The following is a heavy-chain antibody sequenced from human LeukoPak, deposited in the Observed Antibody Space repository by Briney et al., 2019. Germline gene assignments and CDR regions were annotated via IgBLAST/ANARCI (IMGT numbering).Heavy chain of an antibody. CDR1: GFAVSNNY. Sequence: PGGSLRLSCAASGFAVSNNYMSWVRQAPGKGLVWVSRIKNDGSSTTYADAVKGRFTISRDNAKNTLYLQMNSLRAEDTAVYYCVREPYCSGGSCYTSGFDCWGQGTLVTVSS. CDR2: IKNDGSST. V-gene: IGHV3-74*01. CDR3: VREPYCSGGSCYTSGFDC. J-gene: IGHJ4*02. D-gene: IGHD2-15*01.